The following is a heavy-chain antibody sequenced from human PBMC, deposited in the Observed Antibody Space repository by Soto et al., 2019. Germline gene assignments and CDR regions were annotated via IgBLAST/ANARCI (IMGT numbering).Heavy chain of an antibody. Sequence: QVQLVESGGGVVQPGRSLRLSCAASGFTFSSYGMHWVRQAPGKGLEWVAVIWYDGSNKYYADSVKGRFTIYRDNSKNTLYLKMNSLRAEDTAVYYCARGGYCSGGSCYSRGNDYWGQGTLVTVSS. CDR2: IWYDGSNK. J-gene: IGHJ4*02. V-gene: IGHV3-33*01. CDR3: ARGGYCSGGSCYSRGNDY. D-gene: IGHD2-15*01. CDR1: GFTFSSYG.